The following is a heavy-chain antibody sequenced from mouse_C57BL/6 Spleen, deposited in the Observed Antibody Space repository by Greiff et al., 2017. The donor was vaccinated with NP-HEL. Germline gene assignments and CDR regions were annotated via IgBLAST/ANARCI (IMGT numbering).Heavy chain of an antibody. CDR2: INPSTGGT. J-gene: IGHJ2*01. CDR1: GYSFTGYY. D-gene: IGHD1-1*01. Sequence: EVKLQESGPELVKPGASVKISCKASGYSFTGYYMNWVKQSPEKSLEWIGEINPSTGGTTYNQKFKAKATLTVDKSSSTAYMQLKSLTSEDSAVYYCARDYGSSYLFDYWGQGTTLTVSS. CDR3: ARDYGSSYLFDY. V-gene: IGHV1-42*01.